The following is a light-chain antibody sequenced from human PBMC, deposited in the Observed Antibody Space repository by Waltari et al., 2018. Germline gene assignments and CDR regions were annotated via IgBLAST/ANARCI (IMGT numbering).Light chain of an antibody. CDR3: GSWDTSLSSWV. CDR2: EKN. V-gene: IGLV1-51*02. Sequence: QSVLTQPPSVSAAPGQTVTISCSGSSSNIENRYVSWYQQLPGTAPKLLIYEKNKRRSGIPGRLSGSKSGTSATLDITGRQTGDEGDYYCGSWDTSLSSWVFGGGTKVTVL. J-gene: IGLJ2*01. CDR1: SSNIENRY.